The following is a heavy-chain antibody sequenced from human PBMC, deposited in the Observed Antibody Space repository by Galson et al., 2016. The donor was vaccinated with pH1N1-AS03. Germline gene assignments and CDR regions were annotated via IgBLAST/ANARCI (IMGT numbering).Heavy chain of an antibody. CDR2: IRQDGSEK. J-gene: IGHJ4*02. Sequence: SLRLSCAASGFTFSTYWMSWVRQAPGKGLEWVANIRQDGSEKYYVDSVKGRFTISRDNSKNSLFLQMSSLRVEDTALYYCAQGGGSGSAYPKNWGQGTLVTVSS. CDR3: AQGGGSGSAYPKN. CDR1: GFTFSTYW. V-gene: IGHV3-7*03. D-gene: IGHD3-10*01.